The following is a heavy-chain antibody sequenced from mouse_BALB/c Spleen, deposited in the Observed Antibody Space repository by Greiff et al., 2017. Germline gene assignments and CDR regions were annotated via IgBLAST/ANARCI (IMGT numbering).Heavy chain of an antibody. D-gene: IGHD1-1*01. CDR1: GYSITSGYS. V-gene: IGHV3-1*02. Sequence: EVQLQQSGPDLVKPSQSLSLTCTVTGYSITSGYSCHWIRQFPGNKLEWMGYIHYSGSTNYNPSLKSRISITRDTSKNQFFLQLNSVTTEDTATYYCARTDYGSSHYAMDYWGQGTSVTVSS. CDR3: ARTDYGSSHYAMDY. J-gene: IGHJ4*01. CDR2: IHYSGST.